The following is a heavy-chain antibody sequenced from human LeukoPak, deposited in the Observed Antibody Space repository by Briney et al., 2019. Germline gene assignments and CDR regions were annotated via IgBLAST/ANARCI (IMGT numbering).Heavy chain of an antibody. CDR2: IYYSSST. J-gene: IGHJ5*02. Sequence: SQTLSLTCTVSGGSISSGGYYWSWIRQHPGKGLEWTVYIYYSSSTYYNPSLKRRVTISVDTSKNQFSLKLSSVTAADTAVYYCARVDYGGRNWFDPWGQGTLVPVSS. CDR1: GGSISSGGYY. D-gene: IGHD4-23*01. V-gene: IGHV4-31*03. CDR3: ARVDYGGRNWFDP.